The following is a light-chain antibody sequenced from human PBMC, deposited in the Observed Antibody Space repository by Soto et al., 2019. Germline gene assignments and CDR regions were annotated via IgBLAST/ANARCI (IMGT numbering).Light chain of an antibody. V-gene: IGLV2-23*02. Sequence: QSALTQPASVSGSPGQSITISFTGTSSLVGSYNLVSWYQQHPDKAPKLMIYEDTKRPSGVSNRFSGSKSGNTASLTLSVLQAEDEADYYCCSYAGSTSLLFGGGTKLTVL. CDR2: EDT. CDR1: SSLVGSYNL. CDR3: CSYAGSTSLL. J-gene: IGLJ2*01.